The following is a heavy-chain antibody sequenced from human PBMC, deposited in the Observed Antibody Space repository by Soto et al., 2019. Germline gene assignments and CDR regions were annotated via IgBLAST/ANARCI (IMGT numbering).Heavy chain of an antibody. V-gene: IGHV3-23*01. CDR1: GFTFSSYA. CDR2: ISGSGGST. Sequence: EVQLLESGGGLVQPGGSLRLSCAASGFTFSSYAMSWVRQAPGKGLEWVSAISGSGGSTYYADSVKGRFTISRDNSKNPLYLQMNSLSAEDTAVYYCAKVFGSGSYLAPVIYMDVWGQGTTVTVSS. CDR3: AKVFGSGSYLAPVIYMDV. J-gene: IGHJ6*02. D-gene: IGHD3-10*01.